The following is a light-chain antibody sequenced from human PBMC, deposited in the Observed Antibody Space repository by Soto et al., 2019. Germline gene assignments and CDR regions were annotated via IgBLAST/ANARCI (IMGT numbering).Light chain of an antibody. CDR1: QSVSSSY. CDR2: GAS. CDR3: QHRSNWPLT. Sequence: EIVLTQSPGTLSLSPGERATLSCRASQSVSSSYLAWYQQKPGQAPRLLIYGASSRATGIPDRFSGSGSGTDFTLTISSLEPEDFAVYYCQHRSNWPLTFGGGTKVDSK. J-gene: IGKJ4*01. V-gene: IGKV3D-20*02.